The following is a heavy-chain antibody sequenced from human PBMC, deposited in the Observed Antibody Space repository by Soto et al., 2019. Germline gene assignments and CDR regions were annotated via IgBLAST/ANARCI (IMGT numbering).Heavy chain of an antibody. CDR1: GFTFSTYG. D-gene: IGHD4-17*01. CDR2: IWYAGSNK. J-gene: IGHJ4*02. CDR3: ARGTVHFDY. Sequence: QVQLVESGRGVVQPGRSLRLSCAASGFTFSTYGIHWVRQAPGKGLEWVAVIWYAGSNKYYADSVKGRFTISRDNSKNTLYLQMNSLRAEDTAVYYCARGTVHFDYWGQGTLVTVSS. V-gene: IGHV3-33*01.